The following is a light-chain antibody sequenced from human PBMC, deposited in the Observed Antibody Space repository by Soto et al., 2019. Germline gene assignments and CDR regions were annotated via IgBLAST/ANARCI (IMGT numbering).Light chain of an antibody. Sequence: QPVLTQPPSASGTPGQSVTISCSGSSSNIGSNYVYWYQQLPGTAPKLLIYRNNQRPSGVPDRFSGSKSGTSASLAISGLRSEDEADYYCAAWDDSLSAWVFGGGTKLTVL. CDR2: RNN. V-gene: IGLV1-47*01. CDR1: SSNIGSNY. CDR3: AAWDDSLSAWV. J-gene: IGLJ3*02.